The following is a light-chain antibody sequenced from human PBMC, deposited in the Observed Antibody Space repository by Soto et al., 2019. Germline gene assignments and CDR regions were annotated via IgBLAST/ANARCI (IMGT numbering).Light chain of an antibody. V-gene: IGKV3-11*01. CDR2: EAS. CDR3: QQRRKWPLT. J-gene: IGKJ4*01. CDR1: QSITTF. Sequence: DIALTQSPATLSLSPGERATLSCRASQSITTFLAWYQQKPGQAPRLLIYEASNRATGIPARFSGSGSGTDFTLTISSLEPDDFAVYYCQQRRKWPLTFGGGTRVEIK.